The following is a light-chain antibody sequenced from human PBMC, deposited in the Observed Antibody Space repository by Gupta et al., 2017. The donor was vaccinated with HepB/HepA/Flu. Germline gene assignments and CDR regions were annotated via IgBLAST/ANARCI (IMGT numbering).Light chain of an antibody. CDR2: DAS. CDR3: QQRYTWPIT. J-gene: IGKJ5*01. CDR1: QSINSF. Sequence: EIVLTQSPVTLSLSPGERATLSCRASQSINSFLAWYQQTPGQAPRLLIYDASNRATGIPARFSGSGSGTDFTLTISSLEPEDFAVYYCQQRYTWPITFGQGTXLEIK. V-gene: IGKV3-11*01.